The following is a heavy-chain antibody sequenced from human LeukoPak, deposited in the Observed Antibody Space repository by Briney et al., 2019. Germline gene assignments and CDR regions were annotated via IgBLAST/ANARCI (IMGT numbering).Heavy chain of an antibody. J-gene: IGHJ4*02. Sequence: GGSLRLSCAASGFTFSSYSMNWVRQAPGKGLEWVSYISSSSSTIYYADSVKGRFTISRDNAKNSLYLQMNSLRAEDTAVYYCARSSGSYRGTPFDYWGQGTLVTVSS. D-gene: IGHD1-26*01. CDR3: ARSSGSYRGTPFDY. V-gene: IGHV3-48*04. CDR2: ISSSSSTI. CDR1: GFTFSSYS.